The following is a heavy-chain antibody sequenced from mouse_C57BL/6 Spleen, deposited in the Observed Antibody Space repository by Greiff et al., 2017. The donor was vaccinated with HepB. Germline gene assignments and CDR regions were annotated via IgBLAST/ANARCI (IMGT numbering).Heavy chain of an antibody. Sequence: QVQLQQPGAELVRPGSSVKLSCKASGYTFTSYWMHWVKQRPIQGLEWIGNIDPSDSETHYNQKFKDKATLTVDKSSSTAYMQLSSLTSEDSAVYYCARGAYYSNYPYFDYWGQGTTLTVSS. J-gene: IGHJ2*01. CDR3: ARGAYYSNYPYFDY. D-gene: IGHD2-5*01. V-gene: IGHV1-52*01. CDR1: GYTFTSYW. CDR2: IDPSDSET.